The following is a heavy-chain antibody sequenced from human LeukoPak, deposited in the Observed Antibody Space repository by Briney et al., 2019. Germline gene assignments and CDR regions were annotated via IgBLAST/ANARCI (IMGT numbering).Heavy chain of an antibody. J-gene: IGHJ5*02. D-gene: IGHD6-13*01. CDR3: ARDRSSSWTRDWFDP. V-gene: IGHV4-4*07. CDR1: GGSISGFY. Sequence: PSETLSLTCTVSGGSISGFYWSWIRQPAGKGLEWIGRIYNSASTNYNPSLKSRVTMSVDTSKNQFSLELTSVTAADTAVYYCARDRSSSWTRDWFDPWGQGTLVTVSS. CDR2: IYNSAST.